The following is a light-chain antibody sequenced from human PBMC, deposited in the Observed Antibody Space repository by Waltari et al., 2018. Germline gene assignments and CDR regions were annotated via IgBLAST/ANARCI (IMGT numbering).Light chain of an antibody. V-gene: IGLV3-21*02. CDR1: KIGSKN. CDR2: DDG. J-gene: IGLJ1*01. Sequence: SYELTQPPSVSVAPGQTARITCDGDKIGSKNVHWYQHKPGQAPVLVVYDDGGRPSGIPERFSGSNSGNTAALTVSRVDAGDEAEYYCQVWDSGSNHYVFGTVTKVTVL. CDR3: QVWDSGSNHYV.